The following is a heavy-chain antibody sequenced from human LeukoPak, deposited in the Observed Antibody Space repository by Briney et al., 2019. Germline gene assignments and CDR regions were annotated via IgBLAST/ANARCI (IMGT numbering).Heavy chain of an antibody. J-gene: IGHJ4*02. V-gene: IGHV4-34*01. D-gene: IGHD3-3*01. Sequence: GSLRLSCAASGFTFSDYYMSWIRQPPGKGLEWIGEINHSGSTNYNPSLKSRVTISVDTSKNQFSLKLSSVTAADTAVYYCARSWSGYYRGWGQGTLVTVSS. CDR3: ARSWSGYYRG. CDR2: INHSGST. CDR1: GFTFSDYY.